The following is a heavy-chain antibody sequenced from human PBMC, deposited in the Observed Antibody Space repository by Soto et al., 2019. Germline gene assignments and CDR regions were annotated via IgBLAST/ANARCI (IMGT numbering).Heavy chain of an antibody. D-gene: IGHD3-10*01. CDR3: AREEWYYYGSGSYYNSIEYYYYGMDV. J-gene: IGHJ6*02. Sequence: GASVKVSCKASGYTFTSYYMHWVRQAPGQGLEWMGIINPSGGSTSYAQKFQGRVTMTRDTSTSTVYMELSSLRSEDTAVYYCAREEWYYYGSGSYYNSIEYYYYGMDVWGQGTTVTVSS. CDR2: INPSGGST. CDR1: GYTFTSYY. V-gene: IGHV1-46*01.